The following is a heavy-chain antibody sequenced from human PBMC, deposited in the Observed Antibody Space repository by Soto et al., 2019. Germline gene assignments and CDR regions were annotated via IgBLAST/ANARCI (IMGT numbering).Heavy chain of an antibody. Sequence: QQQVQESGPGLVKPSETLCLICTVSGGSNNRSTYYWGWIRQPPGKGLEWIGSSYYSGTTYYNQSLKSRVTISVDTSKNHFSLKLSSVTAADTAVYYCARHQCPPDYVFDYWFQGTLVTVSS. J-gene: IGHJ4*02. CDR2: SYYSGTT. D-gene: IGHD4-17*01. CDR3: ARHQCPPDYVFDY. V-gene: IGHV4-39*01. CDR1: GGSNNRSTYY.